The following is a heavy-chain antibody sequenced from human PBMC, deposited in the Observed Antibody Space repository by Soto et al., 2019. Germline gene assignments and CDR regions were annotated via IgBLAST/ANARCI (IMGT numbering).Heavy chain of an antibody. CDR1: GFTFGSYG. D-gene: IGHD1-1*01. J-gene: IGHJ4*02. CDR2: ISYDGNNK. CDR3: AKERTRHFDY. V-gene: IGHV3-30*18. Sequence: LRLSCAASGFTFGSYGMHWVRQAPGKGLEWVAVISYDGNNKYHAGSVKGRLTISRDNSKNTVSLQMNSLRAEDTAVYYCAKERTRHFDYWGQGIPVTVSS.